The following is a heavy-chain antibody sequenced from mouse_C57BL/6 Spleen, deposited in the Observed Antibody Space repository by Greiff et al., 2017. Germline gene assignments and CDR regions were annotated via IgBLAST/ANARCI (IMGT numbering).Heavy chain of an antibody. CDR2: IWRGGST. Sequence: VMLVESGPGLVQPSQSLSITCTVSGFSLTSYGVHWVRQSPGKGLEWLGVIWRGGSTDYNAAFMSRLSITKDNSKSQVFFKMNSLQADDTAIYYCAKKANLRDWYFDVWGTGTTVTVSS. J-gene: IGHJ1*03. CDR1: GFSLTSYG. CDR3: AKKANLRDWYFDV. V-gene: IGHV2-5*01. D-gene: IGHD1-1*01.